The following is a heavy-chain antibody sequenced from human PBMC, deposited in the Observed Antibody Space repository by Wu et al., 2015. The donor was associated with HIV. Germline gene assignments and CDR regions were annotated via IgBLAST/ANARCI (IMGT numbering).Heavy chain of an antibody. CDR1: GYTFTAYY. V-gene: IGHV1-2*02. Sequence: QVHLVQSGAEVKKPGASVTVSCKASGYTFTAYYMHWVRQAPGQGLEWMGWINVNSGDSNYARKFRGRLTVTRDTSINTVYMELSSLRSEDTAVYYCVRGMGDYYYYYYMDVWGKGTTVTVSS. J-gene: IGHJ6*03. CDR3: VRGMGDYYYYYYMDV. CDR2: INVNSGDS.